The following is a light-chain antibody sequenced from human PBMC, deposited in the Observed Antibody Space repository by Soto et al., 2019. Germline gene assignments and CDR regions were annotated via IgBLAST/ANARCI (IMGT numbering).Light chain of an antibody. CDR3: ATWADSLNGVV. J-gene: IGLJ2*01. Sequence: QSVLTQPPSASGTPGQTITISCSGSNSDIGSHSVDWYQQFQGMTPRLLINSNDQRPSGVPDRFSGSKSGTSATLAISGLRSEDEADYYCATWADSLNGVVFGGGTKLTVL. CDR1: NSDIGSHS. CDR2: SND. V-gene: IGLV1-44*01.